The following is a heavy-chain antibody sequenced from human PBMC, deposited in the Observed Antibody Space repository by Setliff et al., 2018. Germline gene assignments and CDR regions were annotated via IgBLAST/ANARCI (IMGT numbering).Heavy chain of an antibody. D-gene: IGHD3-3*01. Sequence: ASVKVSCKASGYTFTSYDINWVRQATGQGLEWMGWMNPNSGNTGYAQKFQGRVTMTRNTSISTAYMELSSLRSEDTAVYYCARDVPFWSGYYTGYYYYYGMDVWGQGTTVTVSS. J-gene: IGHJ6*02. CDR2: MNPNSGNT. V-gene: IGHV1-8*02. CDR1: GYTFTSYD. CDR3: ARDVPFWSGYYTGYYYYYGMDV.